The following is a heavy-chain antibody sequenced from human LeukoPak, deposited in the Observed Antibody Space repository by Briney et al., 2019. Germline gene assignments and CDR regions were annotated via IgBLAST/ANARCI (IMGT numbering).Heavy chain of an antibody. Sequence: GGSLRLSCAASGLILYIYREHGLRHAPGKALEWLAHISYDGSSKYDADSVKGRFTISRDHSKNTLYLQMNSLRAEDTAVFYCAKDGGRFGTNSYGMDVWGQGTTVTVSS. V-gene: IGHV3-30*18. CDR3: AKDGGRFGTNSYGMDV. CDR2: ISYDGSSK. CDR1: GLILYIYR. J-gene: IGHJ6*02. D-gene: IGHD3-10*01.